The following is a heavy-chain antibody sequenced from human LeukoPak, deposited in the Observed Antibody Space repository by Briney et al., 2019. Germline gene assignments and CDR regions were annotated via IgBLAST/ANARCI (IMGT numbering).Heavy chain of an antibody. CDR3: ARNPGKNYYMDV. CDR2: IYYSGST. CDR1: GGSISSYY. J-gene: IGHJ6*03. V-gene: IGHV4-59*01. Sequence: SETLSLTCTVSGGSISSYYWSWIRQPPGKGLEWIGYIYYSGSTNYNPSLKSRVTISVDTSKNQFSLKLSSVTAADTAVYYCARNPGKNYYMDVWGKGTTVTVSS. D-gene: IGHD1-1*01.